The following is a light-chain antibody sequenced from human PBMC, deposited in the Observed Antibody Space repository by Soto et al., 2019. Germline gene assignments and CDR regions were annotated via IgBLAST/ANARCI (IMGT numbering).Light chain of an antibody. CDR1: QSVSID. Sequence: EIVMTQSPDTLSVSPGERATLSCRASQSVSIDLAWYEQSPGQAPRLLIYGAPTRAPGVPPTFSGSASGTEFTLTISSLQSEDFTVYSCQQHNKWPLTFGQGTKVDIK. V-gene: IGKV3-15*01. J-gene: IGKJ1*01. CDR2: GAP. CDR3: QQHNKWPLT.